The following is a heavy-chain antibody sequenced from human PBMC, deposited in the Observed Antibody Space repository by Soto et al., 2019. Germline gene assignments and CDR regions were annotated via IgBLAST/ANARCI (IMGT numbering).Heavy chain of an antibody. J-gene: IGHJ4*02. CDR2: VYFVGNT. CDR3: ARFYGDYVNGLRRRYFDY. V-gene: IGHV4-39*01. Sequence: GPGLVKPSETLSLTCTVSGGSISSASYFWGWIRQPPGKGLEWIGSVYFVGNTYYNPSLKSRVTVSADAAKNQFSLKLTSVTAADTAVYYCARFYGDYVNGLRRRYFDYWGQGTLVTVSS. CDR1: GGSISSASYF. D-gene: IGHD4-17*01.